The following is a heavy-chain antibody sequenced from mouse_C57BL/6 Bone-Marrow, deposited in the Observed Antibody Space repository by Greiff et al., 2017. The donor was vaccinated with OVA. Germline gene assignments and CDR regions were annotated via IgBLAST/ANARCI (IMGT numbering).Heavy chain of an antibody. Sequence: QVQLQQPGAELVKPGASVTMSCKASGYTFTSYWITWVKQRPGQGLEWIGDIFPGSGSTNYNAKFKSKATLTVDTSSSTDYMQLSSLTSEDSAVYYCARSDLDYWGQGTTLTVSS. CDR3: ARSDLDY. CDR1: GYTFTSYW. V-gene: IGHV1-55*01. CDR2: IFPGSGST. J-gene: IGHJ2*01.